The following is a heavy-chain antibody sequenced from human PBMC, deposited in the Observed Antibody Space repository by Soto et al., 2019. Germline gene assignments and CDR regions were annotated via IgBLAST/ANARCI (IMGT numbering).Heavy chain of an antibody. CDR3: AKMLWDGSSTSCYSYYYGMDV. V-gene: IGHV3-23*01. CDR1: GFTFSSYA. CDR2: ISGRGGST. J-gene: IGHJ6*02. Sequence: EVQLLESGGGLVQPGGSLRLSCAASGFTFSSYAMSWVRQAPGKGLEWVSAISGRGGSTYYADSVKGRFTISRDNSKNTLYLQMNSLRAEDTAVYYCAKMLWDGSSTSCYSYYYGMDVWGQGTTVTVSS. D-gene: IGHD2-2*02.